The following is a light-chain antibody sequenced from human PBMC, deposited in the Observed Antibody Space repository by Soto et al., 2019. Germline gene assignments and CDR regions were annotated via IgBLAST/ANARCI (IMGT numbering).Light chain of an antibody. CDR1: SSDVGGYDY. V-gene: IGLV2-14*01. J-gene: IGLJ1*01. CDR3: SSYTTSSSYV. CDR2: EVS. Sequence: QSVLTQPASVSGSHGLSITMSCTGTSSDVGGYDYVSWYQQHPGEVPKLIIFEVSSRPAWISNRFSASKSGNTASLTISGLQAEDEADYYCSSYTTSSSYVFGTGTNVTVL.